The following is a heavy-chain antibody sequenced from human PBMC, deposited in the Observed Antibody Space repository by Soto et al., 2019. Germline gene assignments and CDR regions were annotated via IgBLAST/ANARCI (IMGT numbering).Heavy chain of an antibody. CDR2: IYSGGST. CDR1: GFTVSSNY. Sequence: GGSLRLSCAASGFTVSSNYMSWVRQAPGKGLEWVSVIYSGGSTYYADSVKGRFTISRDNSKNTLYLQMNSLRAEDTAVYYCARSNDLLTGPDAFDIWGQGTMVTV. V-gene: IGHV3-53*01. CDR3: ARSNDLLTGPDAFDI. J-gene: IGHJ3*02. D-gene: IGHD3-9*01.